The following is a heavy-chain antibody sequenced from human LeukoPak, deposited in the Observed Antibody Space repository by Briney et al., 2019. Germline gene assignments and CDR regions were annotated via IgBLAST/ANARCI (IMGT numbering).Heavy chain of an antibody. CDR2: INTNTGNP. V-gene: IGHV7-4-1*02. CDR3: ARGTGYSSSWPSH. CDR1: RYTFTTYA. J-gene: IGHJ4*02. D-gene: IGHD6-13*01. Sequence: ASVKVSCKASRYTFTTYAMNGVRPPPGQGVEWMGWINTNTGNPTYAQGFTVRFVFSLDTSVSTAYLQISSLKAEDTAVYYCARGTGYSSSWPSHWGQGTLVTVSS.